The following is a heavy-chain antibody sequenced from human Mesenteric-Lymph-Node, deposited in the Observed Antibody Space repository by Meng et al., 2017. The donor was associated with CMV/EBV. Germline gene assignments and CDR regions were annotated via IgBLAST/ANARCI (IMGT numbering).Heavy chain of an antibody. V-gene: IGHV3-23*01. CDR3: ARRGYCSSTSCYKIYFSDAFDI. CDR2: ISGSGGST. CDR1: GFIFGAYP. D-gene: IGHD2-2*02. Sequence: GGSLRLSCSASGFIFGAYPISWVRQAPGKGLEWVSAISGSGGSTYYADSVKGRFTISRDNSKNTLYLQMNSLRAEDTAVYYCARRGYCSSTSCYKIYFSDAFDIWGQGTMVTVSS. J-gene: IGHJ3*02.